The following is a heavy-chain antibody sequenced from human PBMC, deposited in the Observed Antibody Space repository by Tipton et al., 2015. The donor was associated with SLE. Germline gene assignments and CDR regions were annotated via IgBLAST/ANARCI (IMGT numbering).Heavy chain of an antibody. V-gene: IGHV4-34*01. J-gene: IGHJ6*03. Sequence: GLVKPSETLSLTCAVYGGSFSGYYWSWIRQPPGKGLEWIGEINHSGSTNYNPSLKSRIAISVDTSKNQFSLRLSSVTAADTAVYYCARGRPRATQAWGGYYYYMDVWGKGTTVTVSS. CDR2: INHSGST. D-gene: IGHD3-16*01. CDR1: GGSFSGYY. CDR3: ARGRPRATQAWGGYYYYMDV.